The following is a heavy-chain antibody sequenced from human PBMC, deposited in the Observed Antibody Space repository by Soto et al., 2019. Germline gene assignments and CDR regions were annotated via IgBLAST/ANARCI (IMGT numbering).Heavy chain of an antibody. CDR1: GVSITSGRSY. CDR3: ARDNGYGHFDS. V-gene: IGHV4-31*03. CDR2: MFYSGST. J-gene: IGHJ4*02. D-gene: IGHD5-18*01. Sequence: QVQLQESGPGLVKPSQTLSLTCTVSGVSITSGRSYWSWIRQLPGKGLEWIGYMFYSGSTYYNPSLKSRVTISVDTSKNQFSLNLSSVTAADTAVYYRARDNGYGHFDSWGQGTQVTVSS.